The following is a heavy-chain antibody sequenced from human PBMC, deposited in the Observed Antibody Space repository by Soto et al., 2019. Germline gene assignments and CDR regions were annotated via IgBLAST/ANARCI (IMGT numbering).Heavy chain of an antibody. CDR2: ISSSSSTI. D-gene: IGHD1-26*01. V-gene: IGHV3-48*01. J-gene: IGHJ4*02. Sequence: EVQLVESGGGLVQPGGSLRLSCAASGFTFSSYSMNWVRQAPGKGLEWVSYISSSSSTIYYADSVKGRFTISRDNAKNSLYMQMNSLGGGERGGYYWAGDRGSSYGGGGFDYWGQGTLVTVSS. CDR3: AGDRGSSYGGGGFDY. CDR1: GFTFSSYS.